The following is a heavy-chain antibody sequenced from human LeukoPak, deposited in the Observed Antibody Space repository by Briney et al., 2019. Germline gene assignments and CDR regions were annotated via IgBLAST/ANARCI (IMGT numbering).Heavy chain of an antibody. Sequence: GESLKISWKRSGYSFTGYWIGWVRQMPGKGLEWTGIIYPGDSDTRYSPYFQGQVTMSADKSINTAYLQWSNLKASDTAMYYCARPMVTTSYYYYYYGMDVWCQGTTVTVSS. D-gene: IGHD4/OR15-4a*01. CDR2: IYPGDSDT. CDR1: GYSFTGYW. CDR3: ARPMVTTSYYYYYYGMDV. V-gene: IGHV5-51*01. J-gene: IGHJ6*02.